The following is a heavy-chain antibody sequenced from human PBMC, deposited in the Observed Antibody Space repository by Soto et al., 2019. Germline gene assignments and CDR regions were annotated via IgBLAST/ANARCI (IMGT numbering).Heavy chain of an antibody. CDR1: GFTFSSYG. CDR2: IWYDGSNK. CDR3: ARGGRGYDFWSGGSDYYYYMDL. J-gene: IGHJ6*03. V-gene: IGHV3-33*01. Sequence: PVGSLRLSCAASGFTFSSYGMHWVRQAPGKGLEWVAVIWYDGSNKYYADSVKGRFTISRDNSKNTLYLQMNSLRAEDTAVYCCARGGRGYDFWSGGSDYYYYMDLWGKGTTVTVSS. D-gene: IGHD3-3*01.